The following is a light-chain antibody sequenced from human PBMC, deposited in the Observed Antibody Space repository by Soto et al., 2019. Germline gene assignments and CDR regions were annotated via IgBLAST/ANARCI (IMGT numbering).Light chain of an antibody. Sequence: DIQMTQSPSSVSASVGDRVTITCRASQGISNSLAWYQQKPGKVPKLLIYASSILQSGVPSRFTGSGSGTDFTLTISSLQAEDVATYYCQKYNSAPHTFGGWTKVEIK. CDR2: ASS. J-gene: IGKJ4*01. CDR1: QGISNS. CDR3: QKYNSAPHT. V-gene: IGKV1-27*01.